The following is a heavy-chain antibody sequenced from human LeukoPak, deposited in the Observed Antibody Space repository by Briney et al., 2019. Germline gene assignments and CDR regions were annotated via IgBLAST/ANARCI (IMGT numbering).Heavy chain of an antibody. V-gene: IGHV3-7*01. Sequence: GGSLRLSCAASGFTFSDYYTNWIRQAPGKGLEWVARIKEDGTEQYYVDSVKGRFTISRDNAKNTVYLQMTTLRAEDTALYYCVRESGDYGSADMPGYYYYMDVWAKGTTVIVSS. CDR3: VRESGDYGSADMPGYYYYMDV. CDR2: IKEDGTEQ. CDR1: GFTFSDYY. J-gene: IGHJ6*03. D-gene: IGHD3-10*01.